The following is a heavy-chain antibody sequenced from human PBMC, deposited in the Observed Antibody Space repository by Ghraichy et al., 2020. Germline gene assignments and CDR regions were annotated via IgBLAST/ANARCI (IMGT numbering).Heavy chain of an antibody. Sequence: GGSLRLSCAASGFTFSSFVMNWVRQAPGKGLEWVSTIGGADDTYYADSVKGRFTISRDNSKNTLYLQMNSLRVEDTAVYFCAKDQGTVLALDYWGQGTLVTVSS. CDR3: AKDQGTVLALDY. CDR2: IGGADDT. D-gene: IGHD1/OR15-1a*01. CDR1: GFTFSSFV. J-gene: IGHJ4*02. V-gene: IGHV3-23*01.